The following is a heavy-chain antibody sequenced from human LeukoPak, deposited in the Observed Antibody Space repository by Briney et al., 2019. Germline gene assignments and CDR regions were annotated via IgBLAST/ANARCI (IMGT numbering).Heavy chain of an antibody. V-gene: IGHV4-59*02. Sequence: SETLSLTCAVSGGSVSGHYWDWIRQPPGKGLEWIGYIYASGSANYHPSLKSRVTISLDTSQHHVSLRLTSVTADDTAVYYCAREAPGGSGWTYFDYWGQGSLVTVS. D-gene: IGHD6-19*01. CDR2: IYASGSA. CDR3: AREAPGGSGWTYFDY. J-gene: IGHJ4*02. CDR1: GGSVSGHY.